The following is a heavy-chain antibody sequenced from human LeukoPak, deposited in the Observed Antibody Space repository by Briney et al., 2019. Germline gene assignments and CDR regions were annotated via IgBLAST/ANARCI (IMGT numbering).Heavy chain of an antibody. D-gene: IGHD2-21*02. CDR3: AKGFSVTT. Sequence: GGSLRLSCAASGFNFGTYAMSWVRQAPGKGLQWVSGISDSGGTTYYADSVKGRFTISRDNSKNTLYLQMNSLRAEDTALYYCAKGFSVTTWGQGTLVTVSS. CDR1: GFNFGTYA. CDR2: ISDSGGTT. V-gene: IGHV3-23*01. J-gene: IGHJ5*02.